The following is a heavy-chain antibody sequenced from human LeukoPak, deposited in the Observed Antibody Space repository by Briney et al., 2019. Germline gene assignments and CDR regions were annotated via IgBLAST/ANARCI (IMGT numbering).Heavy chain of an antibody. Sequence: GGSLRLSCAASGFTFSSYAMSWVRQAPGKGLEWVSAISGSGGSTYYADSVEGRLTISRDNSKNTLYLQMNSLRAEDTAVYYCAKAPGFLSSVASYYFDYWGQGTLVTVSS. J-gene: IGHJ4*02. CDR2: ISGSGGST. CDR3: AKAPGFLSSVASYYFDY. D-gene: IGHD1-26*01. CDR1: GFTFSSYA. V-gene: IGHV3-23*01.